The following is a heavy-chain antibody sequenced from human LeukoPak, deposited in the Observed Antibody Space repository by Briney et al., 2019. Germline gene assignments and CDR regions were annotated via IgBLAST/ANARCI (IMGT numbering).Heavy chain of an antibody. CDR2: ISTYNGIT. CDR1: GYTFNSYD. Sequence: ASVKVSCKASGYTFNSYDISWVRQAPGQGLEWMAWISTYNGITNYALKVQGRATVTTDTSTSTAYMELRSLRSDDTAVYYCARVLRYDFWSAYYFDYWGQGTLVTVSS. V-gene: IGHV1-18*01. CDR3: ARVLRYDFWSAYYFDY. D-gene: IGHD3-3*01. J-gene: IGHJ4*02.